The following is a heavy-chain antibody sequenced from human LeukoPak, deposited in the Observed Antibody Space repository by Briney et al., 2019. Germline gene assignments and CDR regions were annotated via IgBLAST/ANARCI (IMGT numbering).Heavy chain of an antibody. V-gene: IGHV1-46*01. Sequence: ASVKVSCKASGYTFTTYHMHWVWRAPGQGLEAGGMIDTRVGKTNYEQNLQRQVTMTRDKSTNKGSMELRSLRAEDTAVYYCATERSDGTWVDHWGQGTLVTVSS. CDR1: GYTFTTYH. D-gene: IGHD5-18*01. CDR2: IDTRVGKT. J-gene: IGHJ5*02. CDR3: ATERSDGTWVDH.